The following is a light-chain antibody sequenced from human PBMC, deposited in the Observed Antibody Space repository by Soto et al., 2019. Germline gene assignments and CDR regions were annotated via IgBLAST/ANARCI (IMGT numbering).Light chain of an antibody. J-gene: IGLJ2*01. V-gene: IGLV2-23*02. CDR1: SSDVGSYNL. CDR3: CSYAGSSTIVV. Sequence: QSALTQPASVAGSPGQSITISCTGTSSDVGSYNLVSWYQQHPGKGPKHMIYEVSKRPSGVSNRFSGSKSGNTASLTISGLQAEDEADYYCCSYAGSSTIVVFGGGTKLTVL. CDR2: EVS.